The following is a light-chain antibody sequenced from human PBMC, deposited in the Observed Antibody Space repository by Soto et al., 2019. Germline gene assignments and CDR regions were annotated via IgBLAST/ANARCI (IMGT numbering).Light chain of an antibody. CDR3: MQALQTRT. CDR2: MGS. J-gene: IGKJ2*01. CDR1: QSLLHGTGYNF. V-gene: IGKV2-28*01. Sequence: DIVMTQSPPSLPVTPGEPASISCRSSQSLLHGTGYNFLDWYLQKPGQSPQILIYMGSNRASGVPDRFIGSGSGTDFTLKIIRVEAEDVGIYFCMQALQTRTFGQGTKLEIK.